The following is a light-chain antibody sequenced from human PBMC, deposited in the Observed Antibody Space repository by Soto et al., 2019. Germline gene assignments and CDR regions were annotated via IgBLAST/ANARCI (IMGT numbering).Light chain of an antibody. V-gene: IGKV3-15*01. J-gene: IGKJ5*01. CDR2: GAS. Sequence: EIVMTQSPATLSVSPGERATLSCRASQSVSSNLAWYQQKPGQAPRLPIYGASTRATGIPARFSGSGSGTEFTLTISSLQSEEFAVYYCQQYNNWPIIFCQGTRLEIK. CDR3: QQYNNWPII. CDR1: QSVSSN.